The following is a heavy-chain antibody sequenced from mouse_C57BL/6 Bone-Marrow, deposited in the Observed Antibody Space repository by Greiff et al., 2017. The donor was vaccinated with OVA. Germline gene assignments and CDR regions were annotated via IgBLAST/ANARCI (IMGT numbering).Heavy chain of an antibody. D-gene: IGHD5-1*01. CDR1: GYTFTSYW. Sequence: QVQLQQPGAELVRPGSSVKLSCKASGYTFTSYWMDWVKQRPGQGLEWIGNIYPSDSETHYNQKFKDKATLTVDKSSSTAYMQLSSLTSEDSAVYYCAMLYLYYAMDYWGQGTSVTVSS. CDR2: IYPSDSET. CDR3: AMLYLYYAMDY. J-gene: IGHJ4*01. V-gene: IGHV1-61*01.